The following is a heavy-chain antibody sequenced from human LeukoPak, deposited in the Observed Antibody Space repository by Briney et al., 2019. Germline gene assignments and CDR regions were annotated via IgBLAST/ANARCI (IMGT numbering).Heavy chain of an antibody. Sequence: ASVKVSCKPSGYTFTGYYMQWVRQAPGQGLEWMGWINPDSGGTTYAQKFQGRVTMTTDTSTSTAYMDLRSLRPDDTAVYYCARTPYDFWSGYTQWFDTWGQGTLVTVSS. D-gene: IGHD3-3*01. CDR2: INPDSGGT. V-gene: IGHV1-2*02. J-gene: IGHJ5*02. CDR1: GYTFTGYY. CDR3: ARTPYDFWSGYTQWFDT.